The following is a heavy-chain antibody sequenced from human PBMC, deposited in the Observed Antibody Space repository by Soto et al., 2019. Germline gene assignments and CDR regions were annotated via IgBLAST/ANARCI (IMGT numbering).Heavy chain of an antibody. Sequence: PGGSLRLSCAASGFTFSNFNMNWVRQAPGKGLEWVSYISYTSGTIYYADSLKGRFTISRDNAENSLCLQMNSLRAEDTAVYYCARDLYSGYDRGYFDYWGQGTLVTVSS. CDR3: ARDLYSGYDRGYFDY. CDR1: GFTFSNFN. CDR2: ISYTSGTI. J-gene: IGHJ4*02. V-gene: IGHV3-48*01. D-gene: IGHD5-12*01.